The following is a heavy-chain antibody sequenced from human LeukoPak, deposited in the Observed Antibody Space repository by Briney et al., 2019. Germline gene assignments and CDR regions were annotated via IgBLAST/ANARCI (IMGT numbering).Heavy chain of an antibody. CDR1: GGTFSSYA. CDR2: FDPEDGET. CDR3: ARFVTSGSYQYRL. Sequence: ASVTVSCKASGGTFSSYAISWVRQAPGQGLEWMGGFDPEDGETIYAQKFQGRVTMTTDTSTSTAYMELRSLRSDDTAVYYCARFVTSGSYQYRLWGQGTLVTVSS. J-gene: IGHJ4*02. D-gene: IGHD1-26*01. V-gene: IGHV1-18*01.